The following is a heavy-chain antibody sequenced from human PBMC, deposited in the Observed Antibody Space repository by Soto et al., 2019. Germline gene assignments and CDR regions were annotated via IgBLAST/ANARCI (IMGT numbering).Heavy chain of an antibody. V-gene: IGHV3-21*01. J-gene: IGHJ6*02. CDR3: ARDLADKYSSSWEYYGMDV. CDR2: ISSSSSYI. CDR1: GCTFRSYS. Sequence: GRLRRAGAASGCTFRSYSMNWVRQAPGKGLEWVSSISSSSSYIYYADSVKGRFTISRDNAKNSLYLQMNSLRAEDTAVYYCARDLADKYSSSWEYYGMDVWGQGTTVTVSS. D-gene: IGHD6-13*01.